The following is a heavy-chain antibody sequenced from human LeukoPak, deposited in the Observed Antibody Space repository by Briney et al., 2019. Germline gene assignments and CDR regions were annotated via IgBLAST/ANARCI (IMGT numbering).Heavy chain of an antibody. V-gene: IGHV3-7*01. Sequence: GRSLRPSCATSAFTFSNYWMNSVRQAPGEWLEWVAIIRADGVEMHDVDSVRGRFTVSRDNAKNSLYLQMISLIAEDTAVYYCATSDSGPENWGQGTLVTVSS. CDR3: ATSDSGPEN. D-gene: IGHD2-15*01. CDR2: IRADGVEM. CDR1: AFTFSNYW. J-gene: IGHJ4*02.